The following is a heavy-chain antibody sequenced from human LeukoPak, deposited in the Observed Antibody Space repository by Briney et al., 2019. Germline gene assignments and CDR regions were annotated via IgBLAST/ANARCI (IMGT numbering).Heavy chain of an antibody. D-gene: IGHD2/OR15-2a*01. CDR1: GYTFTGYF. V-gene: IGHV1-2*02. CDR2: INPSTGGT. CDR3: ARDQSFYDAGDQRFDY. J-gene: IGHJ4*02. Sequence: ASVTVSCKTSGYTFTGYFIHWVRQAPGLGLEWMGWINPSTGGTNYAQMFQGRVTVTRDTSISTAYMELSSLISDDTAVYYCARDQSFYDAGDQRFDYWGQGTLGTVSS.